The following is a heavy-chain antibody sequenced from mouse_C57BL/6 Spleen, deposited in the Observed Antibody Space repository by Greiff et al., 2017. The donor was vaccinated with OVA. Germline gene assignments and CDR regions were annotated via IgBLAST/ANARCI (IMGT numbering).Heavy chain of an antibody. V-gene: IGHV1-64*01. D-gene: IGHD2-3*01. Sequence: QVQLKEPGAELVKPGASVKLSCKASGYTFTSYWMHWVKQRPGQGLEWIGMIHPNSGSTNYNEKFKSKATLTVDKSSSTAYMQLSSLTSEDSAVYYCARDGYYCAMDYWGQGTSVTVSS. CDR3: ARDGYYCAMDY. CDR2: IHPNSGST. J-gene: IGHJ4*01. CDR1: GYTFTSYW.